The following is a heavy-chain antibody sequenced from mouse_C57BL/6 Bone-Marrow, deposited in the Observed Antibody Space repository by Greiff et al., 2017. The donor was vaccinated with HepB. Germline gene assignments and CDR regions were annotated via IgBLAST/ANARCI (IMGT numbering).Heavy chain of an antibody. V-gene: IGHV2-2*01. CDR3: AGPYSNYSVYYAMDY. D-gene: IGHD2-5*01. CDR2: IWSGGST. J-gene: IGHJ4*01. CDR1: GFSLTSYG. Sequence: VQLQESGPGLVQPSQSLSITCTVSGFSLTSYGVHWVRQSPGKGLEWLGVIWSGGSTNYNDAFISKLSISNDNSKSQVFFKMNSLQADDTAIYYCAGPYSNYSVYYAMDYWGQGTSVTVSS.